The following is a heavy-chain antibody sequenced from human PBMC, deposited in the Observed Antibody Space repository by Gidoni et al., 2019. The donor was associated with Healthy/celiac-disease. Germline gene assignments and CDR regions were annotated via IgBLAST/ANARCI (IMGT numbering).Heavy chain of an antibody. J-gene: IGHJ6*02. V-gene: IGHV4-34*01. CDR1: GGSFGGYY. CDR2: SNHSGST. CDR3: ARCMGVYSSSSFGDGMDV. Sequence: VRRKRWGAELLSPSVTLSVTCAVYGGSFGGYYWSWIRQPPGKGLERIGESNHSGSTNYNPSLKSRVTISVDTSKNQFSLKLSSVTAAVTAVYYCARCMGVYSSSSFGDGMDVWGQGTTVTVSS. D-gene: IGHD6-6*01.